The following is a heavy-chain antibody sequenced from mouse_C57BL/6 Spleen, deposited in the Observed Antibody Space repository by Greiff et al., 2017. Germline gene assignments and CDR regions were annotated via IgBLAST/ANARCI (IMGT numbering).Heavy chain of an antibody. CDR1: GYTFTDYE. CDR3: KRRKGPSYRNLYAMDY. J-gene: IGHJ4*01. D-gene: IGHD2-1*01. Sequence: QVQLQQSGAELVRPGASVTLSCKASGYTFTDYEMHWVKQTPVHGLEWIGAIDPETGGTAYNQKFQGKAILTADKSSSTAYMELRSLTSEDSAVYYCKRRKGPSYRNLYAMDYWGQGTSVTVSS. CDR2: IDPETGGT. V-gene: IGHV1-15*01.